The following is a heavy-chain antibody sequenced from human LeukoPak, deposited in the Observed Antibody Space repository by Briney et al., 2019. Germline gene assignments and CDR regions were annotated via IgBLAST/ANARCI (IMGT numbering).Heavy chain of an antibody. CDR1: GFTFSSYA. CDR3: AKDISSSTSCYVDY. CDR2: ISGNGGST. V-gene: IGHV3-23*01. D-gene: IGHD2-2*01. J-gene: IGHJ4*02. Sequence: GGSLRLSCAASGFTFSSYAMSCVRQAPGKGLEWVSAISGNGGSTYYADSVKGRFTISRDNSKNTLYLQMNSLRAEDTAVYYCAKDISSSTSCYVDYWGQGTLVTVSS.